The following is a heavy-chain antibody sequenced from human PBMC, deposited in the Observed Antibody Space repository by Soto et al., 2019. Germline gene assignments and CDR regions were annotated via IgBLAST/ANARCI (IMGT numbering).Heavy chain of an antibody. CDR3: ARDLITIFGVVINYYYGMDV. J-gene: IGHJ6*02. D-gene: IGHD3-3*01. CDR2: INPNSGGT. V-gene: IGHV1-2*02. CDR1: GYTFTGYY. Sequence: ASVKVSCKASGYTFTGYYMHWVRQAPGQGLEWMGWINPNSGGTNYAQKLQGRVTMTRDTSISTAYMELSRLRSDDTSVYYCARDLITIFGVVINYYYGMDVWGQGTTVTVSS.